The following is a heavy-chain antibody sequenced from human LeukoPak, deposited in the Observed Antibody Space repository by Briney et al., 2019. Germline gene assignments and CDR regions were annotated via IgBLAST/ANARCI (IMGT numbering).Heavy chain of an antibody. D-gene: IGHD3-10*01. J-gene: IGHJ4*02. Sequence: PGGSLRLSCAASGFTFSNYAMSWVCQAPGKGLEWMGIIHPGDSDTRYSPSFQGQVTISADKSTSTVYLQWSSLKASDSAMYYCSRRGVGSDDYWGQGTLLIVSS. CDR3: SRRGVGSDDY. CDR1: GFTFSNYA. CDR2: IHPGDSDT. V-gene: IGHV5-51*01.